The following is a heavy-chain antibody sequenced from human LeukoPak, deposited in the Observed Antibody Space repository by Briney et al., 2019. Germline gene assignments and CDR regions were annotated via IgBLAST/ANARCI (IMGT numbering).Heavy chain of an antibody. D-gene: IGHD3-22*01. V-gene: IGHV1-18*01. CDR3: ARDGHRMYDTSAYRFDY. CDR1: GYTFTSHG. CDR2: ISTYNGNT. J-gene: IGHJ4*02. Sequence: RASVKVSCKASGYTFTSHGISWVRQAPGQGLEWMGWISTYNGNTNYAQKLQGRVTMTRDTSTTTAYMELRSLRSDDTAVYYCARDGHRMYDTSAYRFDYWGQGTLVTVSS.